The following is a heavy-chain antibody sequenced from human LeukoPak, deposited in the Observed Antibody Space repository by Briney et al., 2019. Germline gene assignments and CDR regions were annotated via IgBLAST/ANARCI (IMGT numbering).Heavy chain of an antibody. Sequence: PSQTLSLACTVSGGSISSGGYYWSWIRQHPGKGLEWIGYIYYSGSTYYNPSLKSRVTISVDTSKNQFSLKLSSVTAADTAVYYCARAPIVVVPAAEPPGAWFDPWGQGTLVTVSS. CDR1: GGSISSGGYY. D-gene: IGHD2-2*01. CDR2: IYYSGST. CDR3: ARAPIVVVPAAEPPGAWFDP. V-gene: IGHV4-31*03. J-gene: IGHJ5*02.